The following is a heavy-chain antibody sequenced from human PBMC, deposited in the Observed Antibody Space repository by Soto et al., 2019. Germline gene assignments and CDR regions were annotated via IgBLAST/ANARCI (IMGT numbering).Heavy chain of an antibody. CDR1: GFTFTNYA. D-gene: IGHD6-6*01. CDR3: AKASGSSSLLGFDC. V-gene: IGHV3-23*01. Sequence: PGGSLRLSCVAPGFTFTNYAMTWVRQAPGKGLEWVSAIGGSGGNTYYADSVKGRFTISRDNSKDTLYLQMNSLRVEDTAVYHCAKASGSSSLLGFDCWGQGTLVTVSS. CDR2: IGGSGGNT. J-gene: IGHJ4*02.